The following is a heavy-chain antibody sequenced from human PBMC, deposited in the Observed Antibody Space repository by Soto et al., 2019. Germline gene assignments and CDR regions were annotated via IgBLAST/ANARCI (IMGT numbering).Heavy chain of an antibody. Sequence: ASVKVSCKASGYSFTNYYMHWVRQAPGQGLEWMGTINAGGGYTTYAQRFQGRVTMTRDTSTSTVSMELSSLRYEDTALYYCTTGLAIVVVTAPFYLWGQ. CDR3: TTGLAIVVVTAPFYL. CDR2: INAGGGYT. J-gene: IGHJ3*01. CDR1: GYSFTNYY. D-gene: IGHD2-21*02. V-gene: IGHV1-46*03.